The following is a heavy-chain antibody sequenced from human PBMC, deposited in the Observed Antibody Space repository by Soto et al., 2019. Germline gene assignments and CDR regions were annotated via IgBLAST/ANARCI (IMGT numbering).Heavy chain of an antibody. CDR2: IHHSGST. CDR3: VRGVLS. D-gene: IGHD3-10*01. Sequence: WTWIRQHPGKGLEWIGNIHHSGSTFYNPSLKSRVSISVDTSKNQFSLKLSSVTAAGTAVYFCVRGVLSWGQGTLVTVSS. V-gene: IGHV4-31*02. J-gene: IGHJ1*01.